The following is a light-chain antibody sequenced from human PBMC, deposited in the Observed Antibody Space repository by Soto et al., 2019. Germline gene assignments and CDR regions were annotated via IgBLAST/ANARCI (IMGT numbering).Light chain of an antibody. CDR1: LPISNK. CDR2: GAS. V-gene: IGKV3-15*01. CDR3: QQYENWPPAVT. J-gene: IGKJ4*01. Sequence: DIVLTQSPATLSVSPGERATLSCRASLPISNKLAWYQQRPGQSLRLLIYGASARAYGVPARFSGSGSGTEFTLTISSLQSEDLAVYYCQQYENWPPAVTFGGGTNVEIK.